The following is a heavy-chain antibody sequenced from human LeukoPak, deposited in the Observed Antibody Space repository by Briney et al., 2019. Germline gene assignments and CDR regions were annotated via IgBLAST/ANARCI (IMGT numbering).Heavy chain of an antibody. V-gene: IGHV4-59*02. CDR3: AKDVSGTYFAFDV. D-gene: IGHD1-26*01. J-gene: IGHJ3*01. CDR1: GASVSSHF. CDR2: ISNRGST. Sequence: PWATLSLTCGVSGASVSSHFWSWIRQHPGMGLEWIGYISNRGSTGYNPSLRSRVTISVDAPKNEVSLNLRSVSAADTAVYYCAKDVSGTYFAFDVWGQGRTV.